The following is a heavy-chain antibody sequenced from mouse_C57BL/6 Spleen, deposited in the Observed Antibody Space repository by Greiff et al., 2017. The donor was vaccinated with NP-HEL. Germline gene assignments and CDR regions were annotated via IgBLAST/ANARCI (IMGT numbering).Heavy chain of an antibody. Sequence: QVQLQQPGAELVKPGASVKLSCKASGYTFTSYWMHWVKQRPGQGLAWIGMIHPNSGSTNYNEKFKSKATLTVDKSSSTAYMQLSSLTSEDSAVYYCARGRAQAWFAYWGQGTLVTVSA. J-gene: IGHJ3*01. CDR1: GYTFTSYW. CDR3: ARGRAQAWFAY. V-gene: IGHV1-64*01. D-gene: IGHD3-2*02. CDR2: IHPNSGST.